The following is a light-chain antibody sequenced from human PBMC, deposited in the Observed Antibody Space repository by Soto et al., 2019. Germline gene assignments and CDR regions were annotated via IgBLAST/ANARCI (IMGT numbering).Light chain of an antibody. Sequence: EIVMTQSPATLSLSKGESAALSCRASQSINSELAWDQQKPGQPPGLLIYGASTRATGVPARFTGSESGSEFTLTISGLQSEDLAVYYCQQGHNWPLTFGQGTRLEI. CDR1: QSINSE. V-gene: IGKV3-15*01. CDR3: QQGHNWPLT. J-gene: IGKJ2*01. CDR2: GAS.